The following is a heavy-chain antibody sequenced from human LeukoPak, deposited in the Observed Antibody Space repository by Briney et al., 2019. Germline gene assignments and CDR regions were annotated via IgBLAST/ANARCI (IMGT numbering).Heavy chain of an antibody. D-gene: IGHD1-14*01. CDR3: AKDHRSVRKLEPHWFDP. CDR2: ISGSGGSI. J-gene: IGHJ5*02. CDR1: GFSFSNCA. Sequence: GGSLRLSCAASGFSFSNCAMTWVRQAPGKGLEWVSGISGSGGSIYYADSVKGWFTITRDNSRNTLFLLMSSLRAEDTAVYYCAKDHRSVRKLEPHWFDPWGQGTLVTVSS. V-gene: IGHV3-23*01.